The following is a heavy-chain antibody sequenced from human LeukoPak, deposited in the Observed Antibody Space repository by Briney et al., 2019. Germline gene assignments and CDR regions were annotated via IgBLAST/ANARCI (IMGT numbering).Heavy chain of an antibody. J-gene: IGHJ4*02. V-gene: IGHV3-21*01. Sequence: GGSLRLSCAASGFTFSSYSVNWVRQAPGKGLEWVSSISISSSYIYYADTVKGRVTISRDNAKNSQYLQMNSLRAEDTAVYYCARYYDILTGYYRNFDYWGQGTLVTVSA. CDR1: GFTFSSYS. D-gene: IGHD3-9*01. CDR3: ARYYDILTGYYRNFDY. CDR2: ISISSSYI.